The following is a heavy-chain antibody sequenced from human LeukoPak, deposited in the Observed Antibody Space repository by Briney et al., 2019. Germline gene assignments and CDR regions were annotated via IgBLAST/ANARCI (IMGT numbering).Heavy chain of an antibody. D-gene: IGHD6-19*01. CDR3: AREVGSGGRTHWYFDL. J-gene: IGHJ2*01. CDR1: GGTFSSYA. CDR2: IIPIFGTA. V-gene: IGHV1-69*13. Sequence: SVKVSCKASGGTFSSYAISWVRQAPGQGLEWMGGIIPIFGTANYAQKFQGRVTITADESTSTAYMELSSLRSEDTAVYYCAREVGSGGRTHWYFDLWGRGTLVTVS.